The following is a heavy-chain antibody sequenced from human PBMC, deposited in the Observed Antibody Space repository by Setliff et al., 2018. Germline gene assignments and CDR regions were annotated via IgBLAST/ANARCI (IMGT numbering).Heavy chain of an antibody. CDR2: INGDATIA. V-gene: IGHV3-74*01. CDR1: GFSFNKYW. Sequence: PGESLTISCIVYGFSFNKYWMYWVRQAPGKGLEWVSRINGDATIAHYADSVKGRFTISRDNARNALYLQMVSLRGEGTGVYFCAALDWGVNFYNVDVWGKGTTVTVSS. D-gene: IGHD7-27*01. J-gene: IGHJ6*03. CDR3: AALDWGVNFYNVDV.